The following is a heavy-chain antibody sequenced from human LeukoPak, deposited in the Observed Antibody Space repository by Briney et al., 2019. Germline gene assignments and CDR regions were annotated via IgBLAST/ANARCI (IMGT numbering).Heavy chain of an antibody. D-gene: IGHD2-2*01. CDR1: GGTFSSYA. J-gene: IGHJ6*03. V-gene: IGHV1-69*05. Sequence: ASVMVSCKASGGTFSSYAISWVRQAPGQGLEWMGGIIPIFGTANYAQKFQGRVTITTDESTSTAYMELSSLRSEDTAGYYCATGTSPPHYYYYMDVWGKGTTVTVSS. CDR2: IIPIFGTA. CDR3: ATGTSPPHYYYYMDV.